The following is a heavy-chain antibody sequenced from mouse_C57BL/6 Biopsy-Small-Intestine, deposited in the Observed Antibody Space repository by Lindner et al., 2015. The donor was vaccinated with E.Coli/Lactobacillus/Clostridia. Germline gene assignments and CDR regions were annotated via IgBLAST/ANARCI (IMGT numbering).Heavy chain of an antibody. Sequence: VQLQESGPELVKPGASVKMSCKASGYTFTDYNMHWVRQSHGKSLEWIGYINPSNGGTTYNQKFKGKATLTVNKSSSTAYMELRSLTSEDSAVYYCASWGYDFDYWGQGTTLTVSS. CDR1: GYTFTDYN. J-gene: IGHJ2*01. D-gene: IGHD2-2*01. V-gene: IGHV1-22*01. CDR2: INPSNGGT. CDR3: ASWGYDFDY.